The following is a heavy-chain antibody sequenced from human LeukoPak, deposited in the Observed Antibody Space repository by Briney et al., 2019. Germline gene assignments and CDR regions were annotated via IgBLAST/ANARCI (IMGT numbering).Heavy chain of an antibody. Sequence: SETLSLTCTASGGSISSSSYYWGWIRQPPGKGLEWIGSIYYSGSTYYNPSLKSRVTISVDTSKNQFSLKLSSVTAADTAVYYCARHSFSSTFDYWGQGTLVTVSS. J-gene: IGHJ4*02. CDR2: IYYSGST. V-gene: IGHV4-39*01. CDR1: GGSISSSSYY. D-gene: IGHD6-13*01. CDR3: ARHSFSSTFDY.